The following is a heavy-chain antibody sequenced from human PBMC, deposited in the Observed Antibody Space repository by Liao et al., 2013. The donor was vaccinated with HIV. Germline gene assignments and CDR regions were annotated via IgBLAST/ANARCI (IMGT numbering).Heavy chain of an antibody. CDR1: GGSISSGSYY. J-gene: IGHJ4*02. CDR2: VYYSGST. CDR3: AKGSHLGY. D-gene: IGHD3-16*02. V-gene: IGHV4-39*07. Sequence: QVQLQESGPGLVKPSQTLSLTCTVSGGSISSGSYYWGWVRQPPGKGLEWIGSVYYSGSTYYNPSLKSRVTISLDMSKNQFSLRLTSVTAADTAVYYCAKGSHLGYWGQGSLVIVSS.